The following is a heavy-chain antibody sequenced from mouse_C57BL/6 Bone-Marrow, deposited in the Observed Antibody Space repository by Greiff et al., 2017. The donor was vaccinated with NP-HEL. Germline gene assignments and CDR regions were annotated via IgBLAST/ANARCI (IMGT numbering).Heavy chain of an antibody. J-gene: IGHJ2*01. V-gene: IGHV1-50*01. CDR2: IDPSDSYT. Sequence: QVQLQQPGAELVKPGASVKLSCKASGYTFTSYWMQWVKQRPGQGLEWIGEIDPSDSYTTSNQKFKGKATLTVDTSSSTAYMQLSSLTSEDTAIYYCAREYYYDYWDQGTTLTVSS. CDR1: GYTFTSYW. CDR3: AREYYYDY.